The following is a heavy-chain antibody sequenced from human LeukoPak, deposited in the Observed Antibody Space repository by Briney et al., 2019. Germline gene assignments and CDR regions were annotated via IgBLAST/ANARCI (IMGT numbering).Heavy chain of an antibody. D-gene: IGHD3-22*01. J-gene: IGHJ4*02. Sequence: GSLRLSCAASGFTFSSYAMHWVRQAPGKGLEWVAVISYDGSNKYYADSVKGRFTISRDNSKNTLYLQMNSLRAEDTAVYYCARDLYYYDSSGFYFDYWGQGTLVTVSS. CDR2: ISYDGSNK. CDR3: ARDLYYYDSSGFYFDY. CDR1: GFTFSSYA. V-gene: IGHV3-30*04.